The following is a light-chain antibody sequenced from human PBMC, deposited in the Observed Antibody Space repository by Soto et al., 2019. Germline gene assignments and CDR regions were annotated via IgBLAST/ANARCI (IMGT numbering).Light chain of an antibody. J-gene: IGKJ5*01. Sequence: VMTQSPRARAVAPVRAGPSSCRSSQSLLHITGETFLFWYPPKPGQSPQLLIYEVPPRVSGVPDRFSGSGSGTDFTLELRRVETDDVGIDYCMKSTQLPPNFGQGKQRGI. CDR2: EVP. V-gene: IGKV2D-29*02. CDR3: MKSTQLPPN. CDR1: QSLLHITGETF.